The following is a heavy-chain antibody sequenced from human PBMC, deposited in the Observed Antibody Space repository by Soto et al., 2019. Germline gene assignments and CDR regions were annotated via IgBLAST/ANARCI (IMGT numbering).Heavy chain of an antibody. D-gene: IGHD2-15*01. J-gene: IGHJ4*02. CDR1: GFTFGSHA. CDR2: ISGGGDST. CDR3: AKVGVRYCSGGSCYFHY. Sequence: EVQLLESGGGLVQPGGSLRLSCAASGFTFGSHAVTWVRQAPGKGLEWVSAISGGGDSTYYADSVQGRFTISRDNSRTTLYLQMISLRAEDTAVYYCAKVGVRYCSGGSCYFHYWGQGTLVTVSS. V-gene: IGHV3-23*01.